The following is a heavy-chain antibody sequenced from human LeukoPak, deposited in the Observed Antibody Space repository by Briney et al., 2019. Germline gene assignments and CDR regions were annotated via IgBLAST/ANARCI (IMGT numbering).Heavy chain of an antibody. Sequence: GASVKVSCKASGYTFTSYGISWVRQAPGQGLEWMGWISAYNGNTNYAQKLQGRVTMTTDTSTSTAYMELWSLRSGDTAVYYCARDLYYYDSSGSNRNFDYWGQGTLVTVSS. D-gene: IGHD3-22*01. CDR2: ISAYNGNT. J-gene: IGHJ4*02. V-gene: IGHV1-18*01. CDR1: GYTFTSYG. CDR3: ARDLYYYDSSGSNRNFDY.